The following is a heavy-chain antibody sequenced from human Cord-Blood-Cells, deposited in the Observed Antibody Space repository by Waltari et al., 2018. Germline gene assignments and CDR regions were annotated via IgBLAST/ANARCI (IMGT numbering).Heavy chain of an antibody. V-gene: IGHV5-51*01. D-gene: IGHD3-16*02. CDR3: ARLSEDYYYMDV. CDR1: GYSFTSYW. J-gene: IGHJ6*03. Sequence: EVQLVQSGAEGKKPGGFLKISCKGSGYSFTSYWIGRVPQMPGKGLEWMGVIYPGDADTTHSPSIQGQVTSPADKSISTAYLQWSSLKASDTAMYYCARLSEDYYYMDVWGKGTTVTVSS. CDR2: IYPGDADT.